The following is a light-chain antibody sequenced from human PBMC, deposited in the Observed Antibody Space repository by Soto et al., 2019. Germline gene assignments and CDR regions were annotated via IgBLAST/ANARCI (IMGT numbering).Light chain of an antibody. J-gene: IGKJ1*01. V-gene: IGKV3-15*01. Sequence: EIVMTQSPATLSVSPGERATLSCRASQSVSSNLAWYQQTPGQAPRLLIRGASTRATGIPARFSGSGSGTEFTLTISSLQSEDFAVYYCQQYNDWPRTFGQGTKVDIK. CDR2: GAS. CDR3: QQYNDWPRT. CDR1: QSVSSN.